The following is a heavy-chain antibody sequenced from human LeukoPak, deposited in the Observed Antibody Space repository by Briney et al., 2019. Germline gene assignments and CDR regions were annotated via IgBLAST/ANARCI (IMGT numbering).Heavy chain of an antibody. J-gene: IGHJ4*02. D-gene: IGHD6-13*01. V-gene: IGHV2-5*01. CDR2: IYWNDDK. Sequence: SGPTLVNPPQTLTLTCTFSGFSLRTSGVGVGWIRQPPGKALEWLPLIYWNDDKRYSPSLKSRLTITKDTSKNQVVLTMTNMDPVDTATYYCAHSPIAAAGSPGVFDYWGQGTLVTVSS. CDR1: GFSLRTSGVG. CDR3: AHSPIAAAGSPGVFDY.